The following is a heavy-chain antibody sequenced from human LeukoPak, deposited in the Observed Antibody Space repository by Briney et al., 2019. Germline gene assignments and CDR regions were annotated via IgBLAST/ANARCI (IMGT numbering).Heavy chain of an antibody. D-gene: IGHD6-25*01. CDR2: ISYDGSNK. V-gene: IGHV3-30*04. Sequence: GSLRLSCAASGFTFSSYAMHWVRQAPGKGLEWVAVISYDGSNKYYADSVKGRFTISRDNSKNTLYLQMTSLRAEDTAVYYCAKGRWTGSQRLFDFWGQGTLVTVSS. CDR3: AKGRWTGSQRLFDF. J-gene: IGHJ4*02. CDR1: GFTFSSYA.